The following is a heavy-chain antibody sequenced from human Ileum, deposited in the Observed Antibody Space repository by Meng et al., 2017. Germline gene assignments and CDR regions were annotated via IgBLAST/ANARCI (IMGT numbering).Heavy chain of an antibody. CDR2: IDRDGTST. D-gene: IGHD3-3*01. CDR3: VRAKIFGQGVFDY. Sequence: GGSLRLSCAASGFTFSDDSMHWVRQAPGKGLVWVSRIDRDGTSTTYADSVKGRFTISRDNAKNTLYLQMNSLRAEDTAVYYCVRAKIFGQGVFDYWGQGTLVTVSS. V-gene: IGHV3-74*01. CDR1: GFTFSDDS. J-gene: IGHJ4*02.